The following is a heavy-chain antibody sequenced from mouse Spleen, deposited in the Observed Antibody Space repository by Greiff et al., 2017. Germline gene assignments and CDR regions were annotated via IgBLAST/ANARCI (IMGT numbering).Heavy chain of an antibody. J-gene: IGHJ4*01. D-gene: IGHD2-1*01. Sequence: QVQLQQSGAELVKPGASVKLSCKASGYTFTSYYMYWVKQRPGQGLEWIGEINPSNGGTNFNEKFKSKATLTVDKSSSTAYMQLSSLTSEDSAVYYCTRRGPIYYGNYVYAMDYWGQGTSVTVSS. CDR2: INPSNGGT. CDR1: GYTFTSYY. CDR3: TRRGPIYYGNYVYAMDY. V-gene: IGHV1S81*02.